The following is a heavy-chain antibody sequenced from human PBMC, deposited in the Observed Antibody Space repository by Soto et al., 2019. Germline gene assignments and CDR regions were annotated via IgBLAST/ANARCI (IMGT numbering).Heavy chain of an antibody. Sequence: GGSLRLSCAASGLTFRSYGMHWVRQAPGKGLQWVAVISYDGSNKYYADSVKGRFTISRDNSKNTLYLQMNNLRAEDTAVYYCVGGYYFGDYWGQGTLVTVSS. V-gene: IGHV3-30*03. CDR2: ISYDGSNK. D-gene: IGHD3-22*01. J-gene: IGHJ4*02. CDR3: VGGYYFGDY. CDR1: GLTFRSYG.